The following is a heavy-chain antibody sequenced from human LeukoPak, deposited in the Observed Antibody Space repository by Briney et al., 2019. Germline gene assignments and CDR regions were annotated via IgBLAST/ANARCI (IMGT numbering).Heavy chain of an antibody. Sequence: ASVKVSCRASGYTFAGHYIHWVRQAPGQGLEWLGWINPNSGGTNYAQKFQGRVTMTRDTSINSVYMELSRLRSDDTAVYYCARVRYRLAETYIDYWGQGTLVTVSS. CDR2: INPNSGGT. J-gene: IGHJ4*02. CDR1: GYTFAGHY. V-gene: IGHV1-2*02. CDR3: ARVRYRLAETYIDY. D-gene: IGHD3-16*01.